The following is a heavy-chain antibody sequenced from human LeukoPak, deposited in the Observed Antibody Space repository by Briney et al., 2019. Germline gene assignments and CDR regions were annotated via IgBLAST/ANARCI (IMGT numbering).Heavy chain of an antibody. V-gene: IGHV3-21*01. CDR3: AKDYYGD. CDR1: GFTLRSYT. CDR2: IGISSNKI. J-gene: IGHJ4*02. D-gene: IGHD3-10*01. Sequence: GGSLRLSCAASGFTLRSYTMNWVRQAPGKGLEWVSSIGISSNKIYYADSVKGRFIISRDNSKNTLYLQMNSLRDEDTAVYNCAKDYYGDWGQGTLVTVSS.